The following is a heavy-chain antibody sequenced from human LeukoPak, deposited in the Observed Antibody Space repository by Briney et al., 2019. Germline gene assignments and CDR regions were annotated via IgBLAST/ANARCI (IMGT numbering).Heavy chain of an antibody. V-gene: IGHV3-23*01. CDR2: ISGSGGST. D-gene: IGHD5-12*01. Sequence: GGSLRLSCAASGFTFSSYAMSWVRQAPGKGLEWVSAISGSGGSTYYADSVKGRFTISRDNSENTLYLQMNSLRAEDTAVYYCAKTGGLYSGYDWVDYWGQGTLVTVSS. CDR1: GFTFSSYA. J-gene: IGHJ4*02. CDR3: AKTGGLYSGYDWVDY.